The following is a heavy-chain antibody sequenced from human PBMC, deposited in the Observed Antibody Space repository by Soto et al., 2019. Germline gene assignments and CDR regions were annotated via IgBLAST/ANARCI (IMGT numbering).Heavy chain of an antibody. V-gene: IGHV4-31*03. J-gene: IGHJ3*02. D-gene: IGHD3-22*01. CDR3: ARNQISSGLSAFDI. CDR1: GGSISSGGYY. CDR2: IYYSGST. Sequence: SETLSLTCTVSGGSISSGGYYWSWIRQHPGKGLEWIGYIYYSGSTYHNPSLKSRVTISVDTSKNQFSLKLSSVTAADTAVYYCARNQISSGLSAFDIWGQGKMVTVSS.